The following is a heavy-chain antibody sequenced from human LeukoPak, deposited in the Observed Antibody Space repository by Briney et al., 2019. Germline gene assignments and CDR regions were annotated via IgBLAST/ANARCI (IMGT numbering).Heavy chain of an antibody. D-gene: IGHD2-2*01. CDR1: GFTFSSYA. Sequence: PGGSLRLSCAASGFTFSSYAMSWVRQAPGEGLEWVSAISGSGGSTYYADSVKGRFTISRDNSKNTLYLQMNSLRAEDTAVYYCAAYIVVVSAATGRSGLFDYWGQGTLVTVSS. J-gene: IGHJ4*02. CDR2: ISGSGGST. V-gene: IGHV3-23*01. CDR3: AAYIVVVSAATGRSGLFDY.